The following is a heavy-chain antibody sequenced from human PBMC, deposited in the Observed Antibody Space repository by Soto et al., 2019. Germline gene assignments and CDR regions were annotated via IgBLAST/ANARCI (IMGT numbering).Heavy chain of an antibody. CDR3: PRNSWNAPPAFDF. CDR1: GNNVSTNSAG. V-gene: IGHV6-1*01. D-gene: IGHD1-1*01. J-gene: IGHJ4*02. CDR2: TYYRSKWNN. Sequence: SQTLSLTCVVSGNNVSTNSAGWNWLRQSPSRGLEWLGRTYYRSKWNNDYAPSVKNRITVHPDTSKNQFSLQLNSVTPDDTGVYYCPRNSWNAPPAFDFWGQGIQVTVSS.